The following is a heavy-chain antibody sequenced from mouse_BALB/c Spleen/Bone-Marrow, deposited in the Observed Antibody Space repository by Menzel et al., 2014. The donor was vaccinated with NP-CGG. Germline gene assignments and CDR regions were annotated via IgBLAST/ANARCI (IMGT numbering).Heavy chain of an antibody. CDR1: GYTFTDYY. CDR3: ARREYGNGGFAY. D-gene: IGHD2-10*02. J-gene: IGHJ3*01. Sequence: QVQLQQSGAELARPGASVKLSCKASGYTFTDYYINWVKQRTGQGLEWIGEIYPGSGNTYYNEKFKGKATRTADKSSSTAYMQLSSLTSEDSAVYFCARREYGNGGFAYWGQGTLVTVSA. V-gene: IGHV1-77*01. CDR2: IYPGSGNT.